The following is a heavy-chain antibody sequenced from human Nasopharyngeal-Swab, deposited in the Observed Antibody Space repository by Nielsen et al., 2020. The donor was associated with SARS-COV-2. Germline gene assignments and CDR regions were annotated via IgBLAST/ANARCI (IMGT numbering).Heavy chain of an antibody. CDR2: INTNTGNP. J-gene: IGHJ6*02. CDR1: GYTFTSYA. Sequence: SVKVSCKASGYTFTSYAMNWVRQAPGQGLEWMGWINTNTGNPTYAQGFTGRFVFSLDTSVSTAYLQISSLKAEDTAVYYCARANMVRGVIISNYYYGMDVWGQGTTVTVSS. D-gene: IGHD3-10*01. V-gene: IGHV7-4-1*02. CDR3: ARANMVRGVIISNYYYGMDV.